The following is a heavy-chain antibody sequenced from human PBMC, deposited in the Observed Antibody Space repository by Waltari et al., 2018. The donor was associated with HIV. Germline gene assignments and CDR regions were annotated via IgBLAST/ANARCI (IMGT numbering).Heavy chain of an antibody. Sequence: QMQLVQSGPEVKKPETSVTVSCQASGFNFTNTVVQWVRQARGQRLEWIGWIVVGSGKTNYAQKVQRRVTITRDMSTTTAYMVLSSLIVDDTAVYYCAAGTQYYDRWGQGTLVTVSS. V-gene: IGHV1-58*01. CDR2: IVVGSGKT. J-gene: IGHJ4*02. CDR3: AAGTQYYDR. CDR1: GFNFTNTV.